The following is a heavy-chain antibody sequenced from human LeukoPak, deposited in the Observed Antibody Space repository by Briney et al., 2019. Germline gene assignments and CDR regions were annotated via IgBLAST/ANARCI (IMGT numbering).Heavy chain of an antibody. V-gene: IGHV4-59*01. D-gene: IGHD2-2*01. J-gene: IGHJ6*02. CDR2: IYNSGST. Sequence: SETLSLTCTVSGGSIYSYYWGWIRQPPGKGLEGIGYIYNSGSTNYNPSLKSRVTISVDTSKNQVSLKLSSVTAADTAVYYCARFQSSSSWDYYYGLDIWGQGTTVTVSS. CDR3: ARFQSSSSWDYYYGLDI. CDR1: GGSIYSYY.